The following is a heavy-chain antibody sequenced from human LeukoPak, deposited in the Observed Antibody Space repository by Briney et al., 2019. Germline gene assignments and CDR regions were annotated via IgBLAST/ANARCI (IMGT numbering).Heavy chain of an antibody. CDR1: GGGFTSYW. Sequence: ASAPQTPTYGSGGGFTSYWIGCVRRMPRKGREWMGIIYPGDSDTRYSPSFQGQVTISADKSISTAYLQWSSLKASATALYYCGRHRPTSNDAFDIWGQGTMVTVSS. D-gene: IGHD1-26*01. V-gene: IGHV5-51*01. CDR2: IYPGDSDT. J-gene: IGHJ3*02. CDR3: GRHRPTSNDAFDI.